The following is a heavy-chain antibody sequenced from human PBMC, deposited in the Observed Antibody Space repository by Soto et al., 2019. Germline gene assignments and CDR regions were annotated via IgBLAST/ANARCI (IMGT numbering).Heavy chain of an antibody. J-gene: IGHJ5*02. CDR1: GFTFSSYG. Sequence: GGSLRLSCAASGFTFSSYGMHWVRQAPGKGLEWVAVISYDGSNKYYADSVKGRFTISRDNSKNTLYLQMNSLRAEDTAVYYCGNPYFFFNIFFNTWSDPGGREPLVTVPS. V-gene: IGHV3-30*03. D-gene: IGHD3-3*02. CDR3: GNPYFFFNIFFNTWSDP. CDR2: ISYDGSNK.